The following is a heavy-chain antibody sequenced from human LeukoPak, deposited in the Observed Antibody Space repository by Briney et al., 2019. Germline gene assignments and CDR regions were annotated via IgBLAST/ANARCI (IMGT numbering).Heavy chain of an antibody. Sequence: GASVKVSCTASGYTFTSYAMHWVRQAPGQRLEWMGWINAGNGNTKYSQKFQGRVTITRDTSACTAYMELSSLRSEDTAVYYCARKTVTYYYYYGMDVWGQGTTVTVSS. CDR1: GYTFTSYA. V-gene: IGHV1-3*01. J-gene: IGHJ6*02. CDR2: INAGNGNT. CDR3: ARKTVTYYYYYGMDV. D-gene: IGHD4-11*01.